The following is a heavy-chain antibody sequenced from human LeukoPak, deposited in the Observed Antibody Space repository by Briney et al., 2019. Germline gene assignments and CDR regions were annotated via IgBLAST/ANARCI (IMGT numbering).Heavy chain of an antibody. CDR3: AKGYSSGSGYYDY. CDR1: GFTFSSYG. Sequence: GGSLRLSCAASGFTFSSYGMHWVRQAPGKGLEWVAVISYDGSNKYYADSVKGRFTISRDNTKNTLYLHMNSLRAEDTAVYYCAKGYSSGSGYYDYWGQGTLVTVSS. V-gene: IGHV3-30*18. J-gene: IGHJ4*02. CDR2: ISYDGSNK. D-gene: IGHD6-19*01.